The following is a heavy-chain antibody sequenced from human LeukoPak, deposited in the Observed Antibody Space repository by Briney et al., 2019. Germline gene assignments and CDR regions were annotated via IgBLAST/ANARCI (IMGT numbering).Heavy chain of an antibody. CDR3: ARWVVATMFDY. CDR1: GFTFSSYA. D-gene: IGHD5-12*01. J-gene: IGHJ4*02. V-gene: IGHV3-64*01. Sequence: PGGCLRLSCAASGFTFSSYAMHWVRQAPGKGLEYVSAISSNGGSTYYANSVKGRFTISRDNSKNTLFLQMNSLRAEDTAVYYCARWVVATMFDYWGPGTLVTVSS. CDR2: ISSNGGST.